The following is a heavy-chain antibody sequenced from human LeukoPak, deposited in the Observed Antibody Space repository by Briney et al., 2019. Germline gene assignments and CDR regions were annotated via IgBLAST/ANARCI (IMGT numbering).Heavy chain of an antibody. CDR1: GYTFTGYY. CDR3: ARDNLLDAFDI. CDR2: INPNSGGT. V-gene: IGHV1-2*06. J-gene: IGHJ3*02. Sequence: GASVKVSCKASGYTFTGYYIHWVRQAPGQGLEWMGRINPNSGGTNYAQKFQGRVTMTRDTSISTAYMELSRLRSDDTAAYYCARDNLLDAFDIWGQGTMVTVSS.